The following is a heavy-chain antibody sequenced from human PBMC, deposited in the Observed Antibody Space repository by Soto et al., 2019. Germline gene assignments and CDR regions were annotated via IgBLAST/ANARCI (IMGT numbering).Heavy chain of an antibody. CDR3: VKAFYGSGSYTPVDDY. Sequence: EVQLVESGGGFVQPGRSLRLSCAASGFTFDDYAMHWVRRSPGKGLEWVSGIGWNSGSIGYADSVKGRFTISRDNARNSLYLEMNSLRPEDTALYYCVKAFYGSGSYTPVDDYWGQGTLVTVSS. CDR2: IGWNSGSI. D-gene: IGHD3-10*01. V-gene: IGHV3-9*01. CDR1: GFTFDDYA. J-gene: IGHJ4*02.